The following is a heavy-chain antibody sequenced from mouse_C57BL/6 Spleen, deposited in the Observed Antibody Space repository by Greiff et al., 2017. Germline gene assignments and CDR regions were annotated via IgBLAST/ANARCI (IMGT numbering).Heavy chain of an antibody. CDR2: IDPNSGGT. D-gene: IGHD1-1*01. CDR3: AGRYDDGSSRDYAFDY. CDR1: GYTFTSYW. V-gene: IGHV1-72*01. Sequence: VQLQQPGAELVKPGASVKLSCKASGYTFTSYWMHWVKQRPGRGLEWIGRIDPNSGGTKYNEKFKSKATLTVDKPSSPAYMQLSSLTSEDSAVYYCAGRYDDGSSRDYAFDYWGQGTSVTVSS. J-gene: IGHJ4*01.